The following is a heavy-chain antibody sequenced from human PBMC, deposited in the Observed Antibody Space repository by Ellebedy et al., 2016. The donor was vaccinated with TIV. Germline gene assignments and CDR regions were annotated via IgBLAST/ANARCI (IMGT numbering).Heavy chain of an antibody. V-gene: IGHV3-9*01. J-gene: IGHJ4*02. D-gene: IGHD2-21*01. CDR2: IDWKSANI. CDR3: ARSAEALLAPTHFDY. CDR1: GFTFDDYA. Sequence: SLKISCATSGFTFDDYALHWVRQGPGQGLEWVAGIDWKSANIGYAGSVKGRFIVSRDNAKKSLYLQMNSLRLEDTALYYCARSAEALLAPTHFDYWGQGTLITVSS.